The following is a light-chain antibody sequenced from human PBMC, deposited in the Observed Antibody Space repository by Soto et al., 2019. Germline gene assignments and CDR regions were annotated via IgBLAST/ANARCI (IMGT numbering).Light chain of an antibody. CDR1: QSVSID. J-gene: IGKJ1*01. CDR2: GAS. Sequence: EIGMEMSPATVSVSTGERATLSCRASQSVSIDLAWYQQTPGQAPRLLIYGASTRATGIPVRFSGSASGTEFTLTISRLEPEDFAVYYCQQYGSVGQGTEVDIK. V-gene: IGKV3-15*01. CDR3: QQYGS.